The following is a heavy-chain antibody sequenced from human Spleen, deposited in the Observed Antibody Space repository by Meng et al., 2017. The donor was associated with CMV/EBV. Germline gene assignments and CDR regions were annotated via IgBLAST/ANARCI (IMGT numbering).Heavy chain of an antibody. Sequence: GSLRLSCTVSGGSISSYYWSWIRQPPGKGLEWIGYIYYSGSTNYNPSLKSRVTISVDTSKNQFSLKLSSVTAADTAVYYCARDLTEGYNWNYFDYWGQGTLVTVSS. D-gene: IGHD1-20*01. CDR3: ARDLTEGYNWNYFDY. CDR2: IYYSGST. J-gene: IGHJ4*02. CDR1: GGSISSYY. V-gene: IGHV4-59*12.